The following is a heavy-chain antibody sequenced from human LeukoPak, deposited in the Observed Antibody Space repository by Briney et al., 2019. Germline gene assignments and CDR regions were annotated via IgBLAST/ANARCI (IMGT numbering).Heavy chain of an antibody. Sequence: SQTLSLTCAVSGGSISSGGYSWSWIRQPPGKGLEWIGYIYYSGSTYYNPSLKSRVTISVDTSKNQFSLKLSSVTAADTAVYYCARAMTTVTLDAFDIWGQGTMVTVSS. CDR1: GGSISSGGYS. CDR2: IYYSGST. D-gene: IGHD4-17*01. V-gene: IGHV4-30-4*07. J-gene: IGHJ3*02. CDR3: ARAMTTVTLDAFDI.